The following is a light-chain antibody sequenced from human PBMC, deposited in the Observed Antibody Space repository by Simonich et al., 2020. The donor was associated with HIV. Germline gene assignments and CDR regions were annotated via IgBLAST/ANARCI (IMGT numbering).Light chain of an antibody. CDR1: QSVSSN. CDR3: QQYGTSST. J-gene: IGKJ4*01. CDR2: GAS. Sequence: EIVMTQSPVTLSVSPGERATLSCRASQSVSSNLVWYQQKAGQAPRLLIHGASTRATGIPGRFSGSGSGTEFTLTISRLEPEDFAVYYCQQYGTSSTFGGGTKVEIK. V-gene: IGKV3-15*01.